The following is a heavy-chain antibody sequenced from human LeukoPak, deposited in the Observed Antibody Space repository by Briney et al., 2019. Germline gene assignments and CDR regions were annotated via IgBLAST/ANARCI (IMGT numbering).Heavy chain of an antibody. D-gene: IGHD6-13*01. V-gene: IGHV1-8*01. Sequence: ASVKVSCKASGYTFTSYDMNWVRQATGQGLEWMGWMNPNSGNTGYAQKFQGRVTMTSNTSISTAYMELSGLTSEDTAVYYCARGLRREQQLLRAFDSWGQGNLVTVSS. CDR1: GYTFTSYD. CDR3: ARGLRREQQLLRAFDS. CDR2: MNPNSGNT. J-gene: IGHJ4*02.